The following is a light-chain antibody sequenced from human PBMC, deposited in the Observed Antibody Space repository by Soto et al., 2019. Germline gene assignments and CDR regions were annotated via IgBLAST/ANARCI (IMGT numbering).Light chain of an antibody. CDR1: SSNIGNNA. CDR2: YDD. CDR3: AAWDDSLNGPV. Sequence: QSVLTQPPSVSEAPRQRVTISCSGSSSNIGNNAVNWYQQLPGKAPKLLIYYDDLLPSGVSDRFSGSKSGTSASLAISGLQSEDEADYDCAAWDDSLNGPVFGGGTKLTV. V-gene: IGLV1-36*01. J-gene: IGLJ2*01.